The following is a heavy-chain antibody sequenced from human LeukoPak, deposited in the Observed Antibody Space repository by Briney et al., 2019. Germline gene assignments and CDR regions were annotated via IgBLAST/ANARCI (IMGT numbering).Heavy chain of an antibody. Sequence: GGSLRLSCAASGFTFSNAWMSWVRQAPGKGLEWVGRIKSKTDGGTTDYAAPVKGRFTISRDDSKNTLYLQMNSLKTEDTAVYYCTTDGDLGFYYDSSETRYHFDYWGQGTLVTVSS. J-gene: IGHJ4*02. CDR3: TTDGDLGFYYDSSETRYHFDY. CDR1: GFTFSNAW. V-gene: IGHV3-15*01. D-gene: IGHD3-22*01. CDR2: IKSKTDGGTT.